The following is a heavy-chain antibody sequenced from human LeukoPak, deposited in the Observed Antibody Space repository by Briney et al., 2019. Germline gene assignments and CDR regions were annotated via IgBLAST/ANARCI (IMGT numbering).Heavy chain of an antibody. V-gene: IGHV3-23*01. CDR2: ISGSSVAT. D-gene: IGHD3-22*01. CDR3: AKGEKYYDSSGPIDY. CDR1: GFTFSSYA. J-gene: IGHJ4*02. Sequence: PGGSLRLSCAGSGFTFSSYAMSWVRQAPGKGLEWVSTISGSSVATYYADSVKGRFTISRDSSKNTLSLQMNSLRAEDTAVYYCAKGEKYYDSSGPIDYWGQGTLVTVSS.